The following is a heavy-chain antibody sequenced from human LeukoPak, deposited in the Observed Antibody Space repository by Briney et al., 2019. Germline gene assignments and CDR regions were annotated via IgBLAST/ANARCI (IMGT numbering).Heavy chain of an antibody. CDR2: ISYDGSNK. J-gene: IGHJ6*02. Sequence: GRSLRLPCAASGFTFSSYGMHWVRQAPGKGLEWVAVISYDGSNKYYADSVKGRFTISRDNSKNTLYLQMNSLRAEDTAVYYCAKDLLPTKQRYGMDVWGQGTTVTVSS. CDR1: GFTFSSYG. CDR3: AKDLLPTKQRYGMDV. D-gene: IGHD1/OR15-1a*01. V-gene: IGHV3-30*18.